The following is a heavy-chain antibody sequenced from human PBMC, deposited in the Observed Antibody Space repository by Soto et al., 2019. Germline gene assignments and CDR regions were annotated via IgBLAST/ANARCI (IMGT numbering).Heavy chain of an antibody. V-gene: IGHV3-21*01. J-gene: IGHJ6*03. CDR1: GFTFSSYS. CDR2: ISSSSSYI. D-gene: IGHD3-3*01. Sequence: EVQLVESGGGVVKPGGSLRLSCAASGFTFSSYSMNWVRQAPGKGLEWVSSISSSSSYIYYADSVKGRFTISRDNAKNSLYLQMNSLRAEDTAVYYCAREGYDFWSGYFQQTYYYYYMDVLGKGTTVTVSS. CDR3: AREGYDFWSGYFQQTYYYYYMDV.